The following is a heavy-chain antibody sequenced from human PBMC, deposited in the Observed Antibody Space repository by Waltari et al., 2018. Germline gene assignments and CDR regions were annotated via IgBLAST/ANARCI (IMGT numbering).Heavy chain of an antibody. Sequence: EVQLVQSGAEVKKPGATVKISCTASGYNFPDYYMHLGQQAPGKGLEWMGRVDPEDGETIYAEKFQGRVTITADTSTDTAYMELSSLRSEDTAVYYCATSGSLWYFDLWGRGTLVTVSS. V-gene: IGHV1-69-2*01. D-gene: IGHD3-3*01. J-gene: IGHJ2*01. CDR3: ATSGSLWYFDL. CDR2: VDPEDGET. CDR1: GYNFPDYY.